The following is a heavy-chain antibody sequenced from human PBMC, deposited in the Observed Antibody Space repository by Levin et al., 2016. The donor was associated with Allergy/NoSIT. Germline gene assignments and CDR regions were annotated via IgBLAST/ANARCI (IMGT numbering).Heavy chain of an antibody. CDR3: ARAGCSGSSCSNYYYGTDV. J-gene: IGHJ6*02. CDR1: GFNFWTYG. CDR2: IWFDGSNK. D-gene: IGHD2-2*01. Sequence: GGSLRLSCAASGFNFWTYGMHWVRQAPGKGLEWVAVIWFDGSNKFYADSVKGRFTISRDNSKSALYLEMSSLRADDTAVYYCARAGCSGSSCSNYYYGTDVWGQGTAVTVSS. V-gene: IGHV3-33*01.